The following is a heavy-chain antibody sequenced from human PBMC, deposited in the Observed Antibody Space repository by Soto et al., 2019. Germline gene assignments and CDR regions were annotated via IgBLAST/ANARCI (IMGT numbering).Heavy chain of an antibody. V-gene: IGHV1-69*01. CDR3: ARSQGSSTSLAIYYYYYYGMDV. CDR1: GGTFSSYA. Sequence: QVQLVQSGAEVKKPGSSVKVSCKASGGTFSSYAISWVRQAPGQGLEWMGGIIPISETTNYAQKFQGRVTITADESKNTAYMELSSLRAEDTAVYYCARSQGSSTSLAIYYYYYYGMDVWGQGTTVTVSS. CDR2: IIPISETT. D-gene: IGHD2-2*01. J-gene: IGHJ6*02.